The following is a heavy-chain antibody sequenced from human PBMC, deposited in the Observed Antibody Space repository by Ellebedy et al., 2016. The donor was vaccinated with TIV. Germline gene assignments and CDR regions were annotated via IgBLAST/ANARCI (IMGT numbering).Heavy chain of an antibody. V-gene: IGHV3-23*01. CDR3: AKDPETFLVMQNWFDP. Sequence: PGGSLRLSCAASGFTFSNYAMSWVRQPPGKGLEWVSSISGTGTTTYYADSVKGRFTISTDNSKNTLYLQMNSLRAEDAAVYYCAKDPETFLVMQNWFDPWGQGTLVTVSS. CDR1: GFTFSNYA. CDR2: ISGTGTTT. D-gene: IGHD3-3*02. J-gene: IGHJ5*02.